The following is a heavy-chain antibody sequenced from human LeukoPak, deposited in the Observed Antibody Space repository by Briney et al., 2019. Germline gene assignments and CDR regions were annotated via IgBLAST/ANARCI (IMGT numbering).Heavy chain of an antibody. D-gene: IGHD6-19*01. CDR2: ISWNSGSI. CDR3: AVSSGWLN. CDR1: GFTFDDYA. Sequence: GGSLRLSCAASGFTFDDYAMHWVRQAPGKGLEWVSGISWNSGSIGYADSVKGRFTISRDNAKNTLYLQMNSLRAEDTAVYYCAVSSGWLNWGQGTLVTVSS. J-gene: IGHJ4*02. V-gene: IGHV3-9*01.